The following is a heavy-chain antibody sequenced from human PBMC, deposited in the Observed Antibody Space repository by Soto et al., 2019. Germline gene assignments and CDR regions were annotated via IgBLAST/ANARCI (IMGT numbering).Heavy chain of an antibody. CDR3: ARVPGYCGGSSCYGDYYYGRDV. Sequence: QVQLVESGGGVVQPGRSPRLSCGASGFIFSTYAMYWVRQAPGKGLEWVAVISSDESNKYYADSVKGRFTISRDNSKNSLYLQMNSLRAEDTAMYYCARVPGYCGGSSCYGDYYYGRDVWGQGTTVTVSS. CDR2: ISSDESNK. V-gene: IGHV3-30-3*01. J-gene: IGHJ6*02. D-gene: IGHD2-15*01. CDR1: GFIFSTYA.